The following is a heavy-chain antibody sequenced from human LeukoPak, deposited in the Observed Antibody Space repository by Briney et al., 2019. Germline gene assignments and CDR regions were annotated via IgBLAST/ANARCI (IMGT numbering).Heavy chain of an antibody. CDR3: ARGPLYDSSGYYKHYYYYYGMDV. V-gene: IGHV4-34*01. D-gene: IGHD3-22*01. J-gene: IGHJ6*02. Sequence: SETLSLTCAVYGGSFSGYYWSWIRQPPGKGLEWIGEINHSGSTNYNPSLKSRVTISVDTSKNQFSLKLSSVTAADTAVYYCARGPLYDSSGYYKHYYYYYGMDVWGQGTTVTVSS. CDR1: GGSFSGYY. CDR2: INHSGST.